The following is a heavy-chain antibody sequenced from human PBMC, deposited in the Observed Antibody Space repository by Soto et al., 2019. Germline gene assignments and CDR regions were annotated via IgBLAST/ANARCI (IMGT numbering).Heavy chain of an antibody. CDR1: GFTFSSND. CDR2: IYSGGST. D-gene: IGHD3-22*01. CDR3: ATRPLLPGAP. Sequence: EVQLVESEGGLIQPGGSLRLSCAASGFTFSSNDMNWVSQAPGKGLEWVSLIYSGGSTYYADSVKGRFTISRDNSKNTLYLQMSSLRAEDTAVYYCATRPLLPGAPWGQGTMVTVSS. J-gene: IGHJ3*01. V-gene: IGHV3-53*01.